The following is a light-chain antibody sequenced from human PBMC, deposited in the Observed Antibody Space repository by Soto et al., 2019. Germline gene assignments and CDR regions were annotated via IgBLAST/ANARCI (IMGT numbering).Light chain of an antibody. CDR2: SAS. V-gene: IGKV3D-15*01. J-gene: IGKJ1*01. Sequence: EVVLTQSPALLSLSPGERATLSCRASQSVSVNFAWYQHKPGQAPRPLIYSASDRAPGIPARFSGSGSGTEFTLTISSLQSEDFAVYYCQQYNNWPVTFGQGTKVDI. CDR3: QQYNNWPVT. CDR1: QSVSVN.